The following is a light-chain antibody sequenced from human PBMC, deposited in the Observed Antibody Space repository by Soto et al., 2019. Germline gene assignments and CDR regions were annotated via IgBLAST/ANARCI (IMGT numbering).Light chain of an antibody. Sequence: EIVLTQSPATLSLSPGERATLSCRASQSVSSYLAWYQQKPGQAPRLLIYGASTRATGVPARFSGSGSGTDFTLTISSLEPEDSAVYYCQQRHMWPITFGQGTRLEI. V-gene: IGKV3-11*01. CDR3: QQRHMWPIT. CDR1: QSVSSY. J-gene: IGKJ5*01. CDR2: GAS.